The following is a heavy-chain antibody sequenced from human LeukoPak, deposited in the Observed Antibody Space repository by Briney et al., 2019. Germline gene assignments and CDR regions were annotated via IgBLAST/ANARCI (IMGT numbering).Heavy chain of an antibody. J-gene: IGHJ3*02. Sequence: QPGGSLRLSCAASGFTFDDYAMHWVRQAPGKGLEWVSGISWNSGSIGYADSVKGRFTISRDNAKNSLYLQMNSLRAEDMALYYCAKDMQWELLVVGAFDIWGQGTMVTVSS. V-gene: IGHV3-9*03. D-gene: IGHD1-26*01. CDR1: GFTFDDYA. CDR3: AKDMQWELLVVGAFDI. CDR2: ISWNSGSI.